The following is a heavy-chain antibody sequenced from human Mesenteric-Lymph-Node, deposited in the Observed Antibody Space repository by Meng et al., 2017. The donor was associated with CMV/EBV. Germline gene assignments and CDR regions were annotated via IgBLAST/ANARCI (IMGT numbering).Heavy chain of an antibody. J-gene: IGHJ4*02. CDR1: GGSIISDGYY. Sequence: SETLSLTCTVSGGSIISDGYYWTWIRQHPGKGLEWIGYIYYSGSTYSNPSLKSRVYISVDTSKNQFSLKLNSVTAADTALYYCARVWSGGMYYSDHWGQGILVTVSS. CDR2: IYYSGST. V-gene: IGHV4-31*03. CDR3: ARVWSGGMYYSDH. D-gene: IGHD2-15*01.